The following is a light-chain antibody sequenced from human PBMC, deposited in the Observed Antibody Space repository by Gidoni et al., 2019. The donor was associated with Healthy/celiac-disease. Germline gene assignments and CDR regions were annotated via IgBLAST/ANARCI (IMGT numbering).Light chain of an antibody. Sequence: DIQITQPPSSLSASVGDRVTISCRASQSISSYLHWYQQKPGKAPKRLIYAPASLQSGVPSMFSGSGSGTDFTLTISSLQPEDFATYYCQQSYSTPWFTFGQGTKLEIK. CDR2: APA. CDR1: QSISSY. J-gene: IGKJ2*01. V-gene: IGKV1-39*01. CDR3: QQSYSTPWFT.